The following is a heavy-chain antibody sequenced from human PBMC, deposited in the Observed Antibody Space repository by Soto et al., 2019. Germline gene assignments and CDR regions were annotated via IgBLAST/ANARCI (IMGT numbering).Heavy chain of an antibody. CDR2: INSNGGST. V-gene: IGHV3-64D*06. Sequence: EVQLVESGGCLVQPGGSLRLSSSASGVTFSNFAMHWVRQAPGKRLEYVSAINSNGGSTYYADSVKGRFSISRDNSKNTVYLQMSSLRAEDTAVYYCVKGQGDIWGQGTMVTVSS. CDR3: VKGQGDI. CDR1: GVTFSNFA. J-gene: IGHJ3*02.